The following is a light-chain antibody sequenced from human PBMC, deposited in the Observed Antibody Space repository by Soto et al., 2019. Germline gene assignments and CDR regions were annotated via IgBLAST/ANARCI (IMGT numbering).Light chain of an antibody. J-gene: IGLJ1*01. CDR3: CSYAGRYTYV. Sequence: QSALTQPRSVSGSPGQSVTISCTGTSSDVGGYNSVSWYQHHPGKAPKLMSYDVRKRPSGVPDRFSGSKSDNTASLTISGLQAEDEADYYCCSYAGRYTYVFGTGTKLTVL. CDR2: DVR. CDR1: SSDVGGYNS. V-gene: IGLV2-11*01.